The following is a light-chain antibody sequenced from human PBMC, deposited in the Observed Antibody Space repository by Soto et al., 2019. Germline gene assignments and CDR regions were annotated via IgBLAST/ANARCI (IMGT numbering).Light chain of an antibody. CDR1: QSVSSTY. J-gene: IGKJ1*01. CDR3: HQYGSSPST. Sequence: EIVLTQSPGTLSLSPGERATLSCRASQSVSSTYLAWYQQKPGQAPRLLIYGASSMATGIPARFSGSGSGTDFSLTISRLEPDDFAVYYCHQYGSSPSTFGQGTKVEIK. CDR2: GAS. V-gene: IGKV3-20*01.